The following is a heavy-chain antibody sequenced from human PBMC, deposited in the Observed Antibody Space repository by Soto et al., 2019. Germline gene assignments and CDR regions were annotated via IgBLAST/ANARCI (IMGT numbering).Heavy chain of an antibody. J-gene: IGHJ6*02. CDR1: GFTFSNYG. Sequence: LRLSCAASGFTFSNYGMHWVRQAPGKGLEWVAIIWHDGNNKYYADSVRGRFIISRDNSKNRLYLQMNSLRAEDTAVYYCASDLVGASDSYGLDVWGQGTPVTVS. CDR2: IWHDGNNK. CDR3: ASDLVGASDSYGLDV. V-gene: IGHV3-33*01. D-gene: IGHD1-26*01.